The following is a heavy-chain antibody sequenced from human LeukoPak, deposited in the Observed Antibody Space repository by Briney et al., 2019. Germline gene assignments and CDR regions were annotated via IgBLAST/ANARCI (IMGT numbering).Heavy chain of an antibody. CDR2: VYSSGST. CDR3: ARYQKGGGAFDF. Sequence: SETLSLTCTVSGDSMTDYYWGWIRQPPGKGPEWIGYVYSSGSTNYSPSLESRVTISVDTSNNKFSLNLKSVTAADTAIYYCARYQKGGGAFDFWGQGTMVTVSS. V-gene: IGHV4-59*01. J-gene: IGHJ3*01. CDR1: GDSMTDYY. D-gene: IGHD2-15*01.